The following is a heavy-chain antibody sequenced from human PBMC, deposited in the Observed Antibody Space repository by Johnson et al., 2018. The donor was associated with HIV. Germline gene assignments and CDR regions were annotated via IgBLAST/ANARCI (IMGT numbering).Heavy chain of an antibody. CDR1: GFTFSSYA. D-gene: IGHD6-6*01. CDR3: AREYSSLSQGAFDI. J-gene: IGHJ3*02. V-gene: IGHV3-30*04. Sequence: QVQLVESGGGVVQPGRSLRLSCAASGFTFSSYAMHWVRQAPGKGLEWVAVISYDGSNKYYADSVKGRFTISRDNSKNTLYLQMNSLRAEDTAVYYCAREYSSLSQGAFDILGQGTMVTVSS. CDR2: ISYDGSNK.